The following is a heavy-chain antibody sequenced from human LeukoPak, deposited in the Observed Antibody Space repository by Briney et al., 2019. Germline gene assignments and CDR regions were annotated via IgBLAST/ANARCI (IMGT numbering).Heavy chain of an antibody. CDR3: ARAFDSSEYYYGMDV. CDR1: GGSISSGDYY. CDR2: IYYSGST. Sequence: PSQTLSLTCTVSGGSISSGDYYWSWIRQPPGKGLEWIGYIYYSGSTYYNPSLKSRVTISVDTSKNQFSLKLSSVTAADTAVYYCARAFDSSEYYYGMDVWGQGTTVTVSS. J-gene: IGHJ6*02. V-gene: IGHV4-31*03. D-gene: IGHD3-9*01.